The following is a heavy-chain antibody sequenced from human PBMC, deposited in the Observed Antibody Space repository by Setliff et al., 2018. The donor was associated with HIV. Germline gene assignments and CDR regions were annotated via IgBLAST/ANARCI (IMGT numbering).Heavy chain of an antibody. CDR1: GFTFSSAW. D-gene: IGHD6-19*01. CDR3: TRMIPPRSNRFSSGWFDY. Sequence: GGSLRLSCAASGFTFSSAWMGWVRQAPGKGLEWVSSISSSRTYIYYADSMKGRFTISRDKAGNSLYLQLNNVRAEDTAVYYCTRMIPPRSNRFSSGWFDYWGQGTVVTVSS. V-gene: IGHV3-21*01. CDR2: ISSSRTYI. J-gene: IGHJ4*02.